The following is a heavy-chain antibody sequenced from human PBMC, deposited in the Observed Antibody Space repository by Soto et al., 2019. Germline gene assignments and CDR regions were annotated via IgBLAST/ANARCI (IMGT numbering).Heavy chain of an antibody. J-gene: IGHJ4*02. Sequence: DVQLLESGGGLVQPGGSLRLSCVVSGFSFNYAIICVGQAPGKGQEWVSGMTGGGSTEYAASVKGRFTISRDNSKNTVHLQMNSLRAEDTAMYYCAKDAVYNDGLWLVSDWGQGTLVTVS. CDR1: GFSFNYA. CDR2: MTGGGST. D-gene: IGHD2-21*01. CDR3: AKDAVYNDGLWLVSD. V-gene: IGHV3-23*01.